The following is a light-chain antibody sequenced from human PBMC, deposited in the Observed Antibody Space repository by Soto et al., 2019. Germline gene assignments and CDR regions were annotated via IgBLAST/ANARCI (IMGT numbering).Light chain of an antibody. Sequence: QAVLTQSPSASASLGASVTLTCTLSSGYDKYKVDWYQQRPGKGLRFVMRVGTGGIVGSKGDDIPDRFSVLGSGLNRYLTIKNIQEEDESDYHCGADHGIGSNFAVIFGGGTKLTVL. J-gene: IGLJ2*01. CDR3: GADHGIGSNFAVI. CDR2: VGTGGIVG. V-gene: IGLV9-49*01. CDR1: SGYDKYK.